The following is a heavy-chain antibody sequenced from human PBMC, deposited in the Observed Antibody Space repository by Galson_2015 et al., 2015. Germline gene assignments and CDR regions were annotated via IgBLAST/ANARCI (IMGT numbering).Heavy chain of an antibody. CDR3: ARARRDYDSSGYYYNSLFY. J-gene: IGHJ4*02. CDR1: GFTVSSTY. CDR2: IYSGGST. D-gene: IGHD3-22*01. V-gene: IGHV3-53*01. Sequence: SLRLSCAASGFTVSSTYMSWVRQAPGKGLEWVSVIYSGGSTYYADSVKGRFTISRDNSKNTLYLQMNSLRAEDTAVYYCARARRDYDSSGYYYNSLFYWGQGTLVTVSS.